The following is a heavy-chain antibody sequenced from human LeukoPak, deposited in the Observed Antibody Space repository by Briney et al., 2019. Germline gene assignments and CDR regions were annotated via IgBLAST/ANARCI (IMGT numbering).Heavy chain of an antibody. CDR1: GFTFNNYG. D-gene: IGHD3-10*01. V-gene: IGHV3-21*01. CDR2: ISSSGSHI. Sequence: GGSLRLSCAGSGFTFNNYGMNWVRQAPGKGLEWVSSISSSGSHIYYGDSPKGRFTISRDNAKNSLYLQMNSLRPEDTAVYYCARGKYYNSGSHSALMDVWGKGTTVTVSS. CDR3: ARGKYYNSGSHSALMDV. J-gene: IGHJ6*03.